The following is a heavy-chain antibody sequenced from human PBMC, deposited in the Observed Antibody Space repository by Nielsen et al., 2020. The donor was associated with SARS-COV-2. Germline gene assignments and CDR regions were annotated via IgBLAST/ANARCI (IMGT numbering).Heavy chain of an antibody. CDR2: IYYSGST. D-gene: IGHD1-26*01. J-gene: IGHJ3*02. CDR1: GGSISSGGYY. CDR3: ASSSGSYLGGAFDI. V-gene: IGHV4-31*03. Sequence: SETLSLTCTVSGGSISSGGYYWSWIRQHPGKGLEWIGYIYYSGSTYYNPSLKSRVTISVDTSKDQFSLKLSSVTAADTAVYYCASSSGSYLGGAFDIWGQGTMVTVSS.